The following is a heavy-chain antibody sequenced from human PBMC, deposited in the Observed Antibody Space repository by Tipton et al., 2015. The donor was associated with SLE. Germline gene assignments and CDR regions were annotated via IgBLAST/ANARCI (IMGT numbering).Heavy chain of an antibody. CDR2: ISSSSSYI. V-gene: IGHV3-21*01. CDR1: GFTFSSYS. Sequence: GSLRLSCAASGFTFSSYSMNWVRQAPGKGLEWVSSISSSSSYIYYAGSVKGRCTISRDNARNSLYLQMNSLRAEDTAVYYCAREDYWGQGTLVTVSS. CDR3: AREDY. J-gene: IGHJ4*02.